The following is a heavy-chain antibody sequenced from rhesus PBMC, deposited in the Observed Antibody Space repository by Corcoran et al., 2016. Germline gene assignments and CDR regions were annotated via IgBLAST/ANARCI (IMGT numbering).Heavy chain of an antibody. CDR3: AREERRATSY. V-gene: IGHV4-80*01. CDR1: GASISRTW. Sequence: QVQLQGSGPGLVKPSETLSLPCTVSGASISRTWWSWTRQSPGKGLEWIGEINGSGGSTNYNPSLKSRVIISKDASKSQFSLRLNSVTAADTAVYYCAREERRATSYWGQGVLVTVSS. D-gene: IGHD2-39*01. J-gene: IGHJ4*01. CDR2: INGSGGST.